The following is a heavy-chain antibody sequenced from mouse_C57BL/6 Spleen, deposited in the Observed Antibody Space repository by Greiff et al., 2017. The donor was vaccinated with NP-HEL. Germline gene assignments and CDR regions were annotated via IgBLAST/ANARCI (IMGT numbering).Heavy chain of an antibody. D-gene: IGHD2-4*01. Sequence: VQLQESGPGLVQPSQSLSITCTVSGFSLTSYGVHWVRQSPGKGLEWLGVIWSGGSTDYNAAFISRLSISKDNSKSQVFFKMNSLQADDTAIYYCARGKDYDYDDGAWFAYWGQGTLVTVSA. V-gene: IGHV2-2*01. CDR1: GFSLTSYG. J-gene: IGHJ3*01. CDR3: ARGKDYDYDDGAWFAY. CDR2: IWSGGST.